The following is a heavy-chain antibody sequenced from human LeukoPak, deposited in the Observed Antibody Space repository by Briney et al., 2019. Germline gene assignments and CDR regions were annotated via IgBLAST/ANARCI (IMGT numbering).Heavy chain of an antibody. CDR3: AKTYSSSRRQYYFDY. CDR1: GFTFSSYG. D-gene: IGHD6-13*01. Sequence: PGGSLRLSCAASGFTFSSYGMHWVRQAPGKGLEWVAFMRYDGSNKYYADSVKGRFTISRDNSKNTLYLQMNSLRAEDTAVYYCAKTYSSSRRQYYFDYWGQGTLVTVSS. J-gene: IGHJ4*02. CDR2: MRYDGSNK. V-gene: IGHV3-30*02.